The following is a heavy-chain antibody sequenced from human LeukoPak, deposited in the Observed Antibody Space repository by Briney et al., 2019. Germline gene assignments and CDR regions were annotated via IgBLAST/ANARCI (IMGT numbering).Heavy chain of an antibody. CDR1: GGSISSSSYY. D-gene: IGHD3-22*01. CDR2: INHSGST. CDR3: AGRGVVIRIDY. J-gene: IGHJ4*02. V-gene: IGHV4-39*07. Sequence: SETLSLTCTVSGGSISSSSYYWGWIRQPPGKGLEWIGEINHSGSTNYNPSLKSRVTISVDTSKNQFSLKLSSVTAADTAVYYCAGRGVVIRIDYWGQGTLVTVSS.